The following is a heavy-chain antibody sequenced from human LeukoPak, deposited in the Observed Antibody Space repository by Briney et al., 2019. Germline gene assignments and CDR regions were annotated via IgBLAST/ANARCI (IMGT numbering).Heavy chain of an antibody. J-gene: IGHJ4*02. D-gene: IGHD3-22*01. CDR3: AARNYYDSSGYNFDY. V-gene: IGHV4-59*06. Sequence: PSETLSLTCSVSGGSVSNYYWSWIRQHPGKGLEWIGYIYYSGSTYYNPSLKSRVTISVDTSKNQFSLKLSSVTAADTAVYYCAARNYYDSSGYNFDYWGQGTLVTVSS. CDR2: IYYSGST. CDR1: GGSVSNYY.